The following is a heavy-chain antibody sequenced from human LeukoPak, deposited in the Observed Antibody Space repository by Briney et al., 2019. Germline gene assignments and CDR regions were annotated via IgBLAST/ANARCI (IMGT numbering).Heavy chain of an antibody. V-gene: IGHV4-39*07. CDR2: IYYSGSA. J-gene: IGHJ4*02. Sequence: SSETLSLTCTVSGGSISSSSYYWGWIRQPPGKGLEWIGSIYYSGSANYNPSLQSRVIISVDTSKNQFSLKLSPVTAADTAVYYCARVGVDDSGNIIKYFFDYWGQGTLVTVSS. CDR3: ARVGVDDSGNIIKYFFDY. D-gene: IGHD4-23*01. CDR1: GGSISSSSYY.